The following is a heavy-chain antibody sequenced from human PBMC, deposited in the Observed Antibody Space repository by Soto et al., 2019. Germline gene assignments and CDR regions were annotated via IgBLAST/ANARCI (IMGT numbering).Heavy chain of an antibody. D-gene: IGHD1-26*01. J-gene: IGHJ3*02. Sequence: SETLSLTCGVYGGSFSGYYWTWIRQPPGKELDWIGEINHSGSTNYNPSLKSRVTISVDTSKNQFSLKLSSVTAADTAVYYCARAPNYSGRDNDAFEIWGQGTMVTVSS. CDR3: ARAPNYSGRDNDAFEI. V-gene: IGHV4-34*09. CDR1: GGSFSGYY. CDR2: INHSGST.